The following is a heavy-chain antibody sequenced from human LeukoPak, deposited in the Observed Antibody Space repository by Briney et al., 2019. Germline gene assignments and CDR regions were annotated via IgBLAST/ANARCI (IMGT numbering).Heavy chain of an antibody. D-gene: IGHD3-3*01. Sequence: SETLSLTCAVYGESFSGYYWTWIRQPPGKGLEWIGQTNHSGSTNYNSSLKSRVTISVDTSKNQFSLKVTSVTAADTAVYYCAKTWSGDYWSHFDYWGQGTLVTVSS. CDR3: AKTWSGDYWSHFDY. J-gene: IGHJ4*02. CDR1: GESFSGYY. V-gene: IGHV4-34*01. CDR2: TNHSGST.